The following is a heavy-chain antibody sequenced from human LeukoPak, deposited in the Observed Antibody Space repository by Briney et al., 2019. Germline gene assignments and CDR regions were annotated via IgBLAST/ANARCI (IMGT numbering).Heavy chain of an antibody. J-gene: IGHJ6*02. V-gene: IGHV4-39*01. Sequence: SETLSLTCTVSGGSISSSSYYWGWIRQPPGKGLEWIGSIYYSGSTYYNPSLKSRVTISVDTSKNRFSLKLSSVTAADTAVYYCASEYDFWSGYPPPHYYYGMDVWGQGTTVTVSS. CDR1: GGSISSSSYY. CDR3: ASEYDFWSGYPPPHYYYGMDV. D-gene: IGHD3-3*01. CDR2: IYYSGST.